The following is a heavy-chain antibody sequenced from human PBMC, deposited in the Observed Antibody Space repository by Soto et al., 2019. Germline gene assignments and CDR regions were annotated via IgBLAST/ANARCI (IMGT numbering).Heavy chain of an antibody. Sequence: PGGSLRLSCAASGFTFIDYYITFIRHSPGSGLEWVSYISSSSGTISYANSVKGRFTISRDNAQNSLYLQMTSLRAEDTAVYYCARGTYRSKTDFDYWGQGTLVTVSS. CDR3: ARGTYRSKTDFDY. CDR1: GFTFIDYY. CDR2: ISSSSGTI. D-gene: IGHD6-13*01. V-gene: IGHV3-11*01. J-gene: IGHJ4*02.